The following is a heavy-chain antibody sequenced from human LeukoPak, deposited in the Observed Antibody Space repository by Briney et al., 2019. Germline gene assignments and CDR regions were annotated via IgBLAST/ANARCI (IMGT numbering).Heavy chain of an antibody. Sequence: GGSLRLSCTASGFTFGDYAMSWVRQAPGKGLEWVGFIRSKAYGGTTEYAASVKGRFTISRDDSKSIAYLQMNSLKTEDTAVYYCTRGRRGITMVRGVIIATILFDYWGQGTLVTVSS. D-gene: IGHD3-10*01. CDR3: TRGRRGITMVRGVIIATILFDY. V-gene: IGHV3-49*04. CDR2: IRSKAYGGTT. J-gene: IGHJ4*02. CDR1: GFTFGDYA.